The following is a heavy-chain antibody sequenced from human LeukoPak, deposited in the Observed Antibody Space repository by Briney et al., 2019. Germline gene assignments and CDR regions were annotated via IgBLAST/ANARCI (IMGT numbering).Heavy chain of an antibody. J-gene: IGHJ4*02. CDR2: ISFDGSNK. CDR1: GFTFSTYA. Sequence: PGRSLRLSCAGSGFTFSTYAMHWVRQAPGKGLEWVAVISFDGSNKYYADSVKGRFTISRDNSKNTLYLQMNSLRAEDTAVYYCAKDSYFDYWGQGTLVTVSS. CDR3: AKDSYFDY. V-gene: IGHV3-30*04.